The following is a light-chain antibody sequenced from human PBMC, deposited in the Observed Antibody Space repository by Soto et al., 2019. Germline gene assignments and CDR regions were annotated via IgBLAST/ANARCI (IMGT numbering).Light chain of an antibody. Sequence: QAVVTQPPSASGTPGQRVTISCSGSSSNIGRNTVNWYHHLPGTAPKLLIYSNNRRPSGVPDRFSGSKSGTSASLAISGLQSEDEADYYCAAWDDSLIGVVFGGGTKLTVL. J-gene: IGLJ2*01. CDR3: AAWDDSLIGVV. CDR2: SNN. CDR1: SSNIGRNT. V-gene: IGLV1-44*01.